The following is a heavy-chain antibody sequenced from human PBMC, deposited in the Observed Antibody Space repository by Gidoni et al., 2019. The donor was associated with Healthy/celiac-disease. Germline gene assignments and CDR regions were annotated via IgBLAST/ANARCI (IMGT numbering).Heavy chain of an antibody. J-gene: IGHJ6*02. CDR3: ARFDSSGYYYYYGMDV. V-gene: IGHV1-69*01. Sequence: QVQLVQSGAEVKKPGSSVKVSCKASGGTFSSYAISWVRQAPGQGLEWMGGSIPIFGTANYAQKFQGRVTITADESTSTAYMELSSLRSEYTAVYYCARFDSSGYYYYYGMDVWGQGTTVTVSS. CDR1: GGTFSSYA. CDR2: SIPIFGTA. D-gene: IGHD3-22*01.